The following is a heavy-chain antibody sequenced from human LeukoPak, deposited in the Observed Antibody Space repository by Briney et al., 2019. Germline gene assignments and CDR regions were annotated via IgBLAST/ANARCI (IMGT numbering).Heavy chain of an antibody. CDR1: GFTFSSYW. CDR2: IKQDGSVK. Sequence: GXXLRLFRAASGFTFSSYWMSWVRQARGKGREWVANIKQDGSVKYYVASVTRRFTISRDNSKNSLYLQMTSLRAEDTAVYYCARDPVQYCGGDCYYDYWGQGTLVTVSS. J-gene: IGHJ4*02. D-gene: IGHD2-21*01. CDR3: ARDPVQYCGGDCYYDY. V-gene: IGHV3-7*01.